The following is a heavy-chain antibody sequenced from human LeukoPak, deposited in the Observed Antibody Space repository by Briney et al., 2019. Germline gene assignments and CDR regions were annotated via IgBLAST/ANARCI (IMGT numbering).Heavy chain of an antibody. V-gene: IGHV3-23*01. J-gene: IGHJ4*02. Sequence: GGSLRLSCAASGFTFSTYGMSWVRQAPGKGLEWVSAIGGSGGGTYYADSVKGRFTISRDNSKNTLYLQMNSLRAEDTAVYYCARAGNIRFDYWGQGTLVTVSS. CDR2: IGGSGGGT. D-gene: IGHD1/OR15-1a*01. CDR3: ARAGNIRFDY. CDR1: GFTFSTYG.